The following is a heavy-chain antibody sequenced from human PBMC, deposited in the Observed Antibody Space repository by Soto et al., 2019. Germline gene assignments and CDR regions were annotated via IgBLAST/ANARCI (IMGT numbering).Heavy chain of an antibody. CDR1: GFTFSDYY. CDR3: ALFLMGGITMVRGVMS. CDR2: ISSSGSTI. Sequence: GGSLRLSCAASGFTFSDYYMSWIRQAPGKGLEWVSYISSSGSTIYYADSVKGRFTISRDNAKNSLYLQMNSLRAEDTAVYYCALFLMGGITMVRGVMSWGQGTLVTVSS. V-gene: IGHV3-11*01. J-gene: IGHJ4*02. D-gene: IGHD3-10*01.